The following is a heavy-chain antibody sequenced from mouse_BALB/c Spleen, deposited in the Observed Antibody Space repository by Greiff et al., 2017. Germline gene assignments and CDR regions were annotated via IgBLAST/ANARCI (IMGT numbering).Heavy chain of an antibody. CDR2: ISSGGST. CDR3: ARGLGGSSYDYAMDY. J-gene: IGHJ4*01. Sequence: DVMLVESGGGLVKPGGSLKLSCAASGFTFSSYAMSWVRQTPEKRLEWVASISSGGSTYYSDSVKGRFTISRDNARNIPYLQMSSLRSEDTAMYYCARGLGGSSYDYAMDYWGQGTSVTVSS. CDR1: GFTFSSYA. D-gene: IGHD1-1*01. V-gene: IGHV5-6-5*01.